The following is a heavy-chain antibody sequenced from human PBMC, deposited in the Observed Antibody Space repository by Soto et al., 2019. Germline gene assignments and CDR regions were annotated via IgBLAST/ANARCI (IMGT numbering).Heavy chain of an antibody. CDR3: SRAGILTTPYYTDY. CDR2: VRNKVNSYTK. Sequence: EVQLVESGGGLVQPEGSLRLSCAASGFTFSDYYMDWVRQAPGKGLEWVGRVRNKVNSYTKEYAASVKGRFTVSRDDSKNSLYLQMNSLKAEDTAMYYCSRAGILTTPYYTDYWGLGTLVTVSS. V-gene: IGHV3-72*01. J-gene: IGHJ4*02. CDR1: GFTFSDYY. D-gene: IGHD2-15*01.